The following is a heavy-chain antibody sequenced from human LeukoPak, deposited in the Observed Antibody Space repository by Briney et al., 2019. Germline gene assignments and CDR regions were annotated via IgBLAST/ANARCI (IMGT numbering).Heavy chain of an antibody. CDR1: GDSIRSYH. V-gene: IGHV4-59*01. CDR3: ARIALYDSSGYHFDS. Sequence: SETLSLTCTVSGDSIRSYHWSWIRQPPAKGLEWLGHLYYSGSTNYNPSLKSRLTISVDPSKNQFSLKLSSVTAADTAVYYCARIALYDSSGYHFDSWGQGTLVTVSS. CDR2: LYYSGST. D-gene: IGHD3-22*01. J-gene: IGHJ4*02.